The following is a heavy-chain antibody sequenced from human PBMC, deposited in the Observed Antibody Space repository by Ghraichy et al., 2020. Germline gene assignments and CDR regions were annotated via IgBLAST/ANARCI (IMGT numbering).Heavy chain of an antibody. CDR1: GDSVSSSSSA. J-gene: IGHJ4*02. CDR2: TYYRSKWYY. V-gene: IGHV6-1*01. D-gene: IGHD3-22*01. Sequence: SQTLSLTCAISGDSVSSSSSAWNWIRQSPSRGLEWLGRTYYRSKWYYHYAVSVKSRVTINPDTSKNQFSLQLNSVTPEDTAMYYCARTAVIGVDYWGQGTLVTVSS. CDR3: ARTAVIGVDY.